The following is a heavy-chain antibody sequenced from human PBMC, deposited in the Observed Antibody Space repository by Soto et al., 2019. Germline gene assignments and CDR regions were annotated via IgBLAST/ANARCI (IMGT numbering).Heavy chain of an antibody. CDR3: ARQAVARKVVGQWL. D-gene: IGHD6-19*01. Sequence: PSETLSLTCTVSGGSISSSSYYWGWIRQPPGKGLEWIGSIYYSGSTYYNPSLKSRVTISVDTSKNQFSLKLSSVTAADTAVYYCARQAVARKVVGQWLWGQGTLVTVSS. J-gene: IGHJ4*02. CDR1: GGSISSSSYY. CDR2: IYYSGST. V-gene: IGHV4-39*01.